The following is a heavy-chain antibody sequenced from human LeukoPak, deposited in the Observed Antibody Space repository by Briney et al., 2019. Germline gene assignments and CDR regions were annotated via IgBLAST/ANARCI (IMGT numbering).Heavy chain of an antibody. D-gene: IGHD3-22*01. CDR2: IYYCGST. CDR1: GGSISSSSYY. J-gene: IGHJ4*02. Sequence: SETLSLTCTVSGGSISSSSYYWGWIRQPPGKGLEWIGSIYYCGSTYYNPSLKSRVTISVDTSKNQFSLKLSSVTAADTAVYYCARQYDSSGTYLDYWGQGTLVTVSS. CDR3: ARQYDSSGTYLDY. V-gene: IGHV4-39*01.